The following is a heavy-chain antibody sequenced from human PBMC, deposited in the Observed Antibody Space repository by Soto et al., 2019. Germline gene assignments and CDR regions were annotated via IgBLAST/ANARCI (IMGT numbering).Heavy chain of an antibody. Sequence: HPWGSLRLYCATPVFTRGDHYMSWVRQAPGKGLEWLTTIEGSGEITYYADSVKGRFTISRDNSKSTVYLQMDSLTADDTAVYFCVKNSGWFNTWGQGTPVTVSS. J-gene: IGHJ5*02. D-gene: IGHD3-10*01. CDR1: VFTRGDHY. CDR2: IEGSGEIT. V-gene: IGHV3-23*01. CDR3: VKNSGWFNT.